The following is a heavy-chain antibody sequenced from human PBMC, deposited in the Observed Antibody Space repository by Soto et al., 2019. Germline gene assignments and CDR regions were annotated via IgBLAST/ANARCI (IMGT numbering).Heavy chain of an antibody. Sequence: EVQLVESGGGLVQPGGSLRLSCAASGFTFSSYSMNWVRQAPGKGLEWVSYISSSSSTIYYADSVKGRFTISRDNAKNSLYLQMNSLRAEGTAVYYCAREMEGYCSGGSYPPDCFDYWGQGTLVTVSS. CDR3: AREMEGYCSGGSYPPDCFDY. J-gene: IGHJ4*02. V-gene: IGHV3-48*01. CDR2: ISSSSSTI. CDR1: GFTFSSYS. D-gene: IGHD2-15*01.